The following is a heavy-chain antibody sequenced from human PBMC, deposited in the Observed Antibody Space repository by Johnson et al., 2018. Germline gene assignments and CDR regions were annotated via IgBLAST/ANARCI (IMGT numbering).Heavy chain of an antibody. Sequence: VQLVESGGGVVQPGRSLRLSCAASGFTFSSYAMHWVRQAPGKGLEWVAVISYDGSNKYYADSVKGRFTISRDNSKNTLYLQMNSLRAEDTAGYYCAKDGRGQLVGGDGMDVWGQGTTVTVSS. D-gene: IGHD6-6*01. CDR2: ISYDGSNK. CDR1: GFTFSSYA. V-gene: IGHV3-30-3*01. CDR3: AKDGRGQLVGGDGMDV. J-gene: IGHJ6*02.